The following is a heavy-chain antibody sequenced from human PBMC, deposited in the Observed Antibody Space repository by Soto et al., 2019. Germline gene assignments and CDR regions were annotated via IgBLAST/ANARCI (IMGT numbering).Heavy chain of an antibody. CDR2: ISYSEST. D-gene: IGHD4-17*01. CDR1: ACSIRTQAYY. V-gene: IGHV4-31*03. Sequence: SQTLSLTSTVSACSIRTQAYYCSWILQFPGKGLEWIGYISYSESTDYNPSLKSRVTISADTSKNQFSLKLSSVTAADTAVYYFEGGNDYAKIGYLGQGDQVTVYS. J-gene: IGHJ4*02. CDR3: EGGNDYAKIGY.